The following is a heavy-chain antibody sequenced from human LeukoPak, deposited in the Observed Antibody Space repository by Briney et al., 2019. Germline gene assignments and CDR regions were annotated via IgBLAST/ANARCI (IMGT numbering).Heavy chain of an antibody. V-gene: IGHV1-69-2*01. CDR2: VDPEDGET. Sequence: ASVKVSCKASGGTFSSYAISWVRQAPGKGLEWMGLVDPEDGETIYAEKFQGRVTITADTSTDTAYMELSSLRSEDTAVYYCAPSTGLYYFDYWGQGTLVTVSS. D-gene: IGHD1-14*01. CDR1: GGTFSSYA. J-gene: IGHJ4*02. CDR3: APSTGLYYFDY.